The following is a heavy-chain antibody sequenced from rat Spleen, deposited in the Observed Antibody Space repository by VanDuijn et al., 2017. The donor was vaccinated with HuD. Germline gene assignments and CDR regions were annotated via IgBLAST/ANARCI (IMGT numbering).Heavy chain of an antibody. CDR3: ARYGSYFDY. V-gene: IGHV3-3*01. CDR1: GYSITSGYG. Sequence: EVQLLESGPGLVKPSQSLSLTCSVTGYSITSGYGWNWIRKFPGNKLEWMGYINITSGTGYNPPLKSRISITRDPSKNQFFLQLTSITTEDTATYYCARYGSYFDYWGQGVMVTVSS. J-gene: IGHJ2*01. CDR2: INITSGT. D-gene: IGHD4-1*01.